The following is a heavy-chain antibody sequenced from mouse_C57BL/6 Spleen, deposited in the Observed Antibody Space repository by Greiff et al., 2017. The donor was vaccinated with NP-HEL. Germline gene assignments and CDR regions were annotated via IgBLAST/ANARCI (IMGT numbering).Heavy chain of an antibody. J-gene: IGHJ3*01. D-gene: IGHD3-2*02. CDR1: GYTFTSYW. CDR2: IYPGSGST. Sequence: QVQLQQPGAELVKPGASVKMSCKASGYTFTSYWITWVKQRPGQGLEWIGDIYPGSGSTNYNEKFKSKATLTVDITSSTAYMQLSSLTSEDSAVYYWATRQLRPQGFAYWGQGTLVTVSA. V-gene: IGHV1-55*01. CDR3: ATRQLRPQGFAY.